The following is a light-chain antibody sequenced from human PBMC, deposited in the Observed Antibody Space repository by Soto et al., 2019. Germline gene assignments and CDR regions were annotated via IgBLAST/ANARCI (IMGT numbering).Light chain of an antibody. Sequence: EIVLTQSPDTLALSAGERDTLSCRASQSISSTQLVWYQQKPGQALRLLIYGASSRATGIPDRFSGSGSGTDFTLTISSLQSEDFAVYFCQQYDDWPITFGQGTRLEI. CDR1: QSISSTQ. J-gene: IGKJ5*01. V-gene: IGKV3-20*01. CDR3: QQYDDWPIT. CDR2: GAS.